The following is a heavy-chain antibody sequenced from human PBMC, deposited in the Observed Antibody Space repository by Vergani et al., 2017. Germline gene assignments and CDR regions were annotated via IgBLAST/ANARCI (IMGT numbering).Heavy chain of an antibody. J-gene: IGHJ4*02. D-gene: IGHD3-10*02. CDR3: AKDIAYVKGSYFDY. CDR2: ISWNSGSI. CDR1: GFTFDEYA. V-gene: IGHV3-9*01. Sequence: EVQLVESGGGLVQAGRSLRIFCAASGFTFDEYAMHWGRQAPGQGLEGVSGISWNSGSIGYADSVEGRFTISRDNANNSLYLRMNSLRAEDTALYYCAKDIAYVKGSYFDYWGQGPLVTVSS.